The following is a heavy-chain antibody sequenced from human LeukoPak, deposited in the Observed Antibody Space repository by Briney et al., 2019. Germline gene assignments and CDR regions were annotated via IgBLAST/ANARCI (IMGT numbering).Heavy chain of an antibody. CDR3: TRSYDSSGYNSWFDP. V-gene: IGHV1-46*03. J-gene: IGHJ5*02. CDR2: INPSGGST. D-gene: IGHD3-22*01. Sequence: ASVKVSCKASGYTFTSYYMHWVRQAPGQGLEWMGIINPSGGSTSYAQKFRGRVTVTRDTSTTTVYMELSSLTSEDTAVYYCTRSYDSSGYNSWFDPWGQGTLVTVFS. CDR1: GYTFTSYY.